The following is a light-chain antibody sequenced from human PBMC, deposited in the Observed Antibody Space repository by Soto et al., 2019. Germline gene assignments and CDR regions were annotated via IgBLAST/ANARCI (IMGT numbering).Light chain of an antibody. Sequence: QPVLTQSPSASASLGASVKLTCTLSSGHSNYAIAWHQQQPEKGPRYLMKVNSGGSHIKGDGIPDRFSGSSSGAERYLFISSLQSEDEADYYCQTWGTGSAFVVFGGGTHLTV. V-gene: IGLV4-69*01. CDR1: SGHSNYA. J-gene: IGLJ7*01. CDR3: QTWGTGSAFVV. CDR2: VNSGGSH.